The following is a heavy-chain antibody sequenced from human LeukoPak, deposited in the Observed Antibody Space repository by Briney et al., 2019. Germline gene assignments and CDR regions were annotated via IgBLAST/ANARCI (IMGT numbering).Heavy chain of an antibody. J-gene: IGHJ4*02. CDR2: IYWSGST. CDR3: ARQERFIVATTGELGY. Sequence: SETLSLTCTVSGGSISSSSYYWGWIRQPPGKGLEWIGSIYWSGSTYYNPSLKSRVTISLDTSKNQSSLKLSSVTAADTAVYYCARQERFIVATTGELGYWGQGTLVTVSS. CDR1: GGSISSSSYY. D-gene: IGHD5-12*01. V-gene: IGHV4-39*01.